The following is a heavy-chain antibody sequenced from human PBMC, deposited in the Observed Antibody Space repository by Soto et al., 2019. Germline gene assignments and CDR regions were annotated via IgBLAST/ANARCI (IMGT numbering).Heavy chain of an antibody. Sequence: QVQLVQSGAEVKKPGASVKVSCKASGYTFTSYYMHWVRQAPGQGLEWMGIINPSGGSTSYAQKWRGGVTMTGHASTSTVHGERRGLRSGDTAVYSCGGGEPAGFPGDWFDPWGQGPLVTVSS. J-gene: IGHJ5*02. CDR2: INPSGGST. V-gene: IGHV1-46*04. D-gene: IGHD3-16*01. CDR1: GYTFTSYY. CDR3: GGGEPAGFPGDWFDP.